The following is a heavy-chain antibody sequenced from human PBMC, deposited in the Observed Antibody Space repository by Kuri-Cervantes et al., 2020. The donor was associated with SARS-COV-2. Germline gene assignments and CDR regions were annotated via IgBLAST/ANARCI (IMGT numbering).Heavy chain of an antibody. CDR2: IYYGGST. J-gene: IGHJ6*03. D-gene: IGHD3-3*01. CDR3: ARDSRSSYQVLLDHYYYSYMDV. CDR1: GGSISSHY. V-gene: IGHV4-59*11. Sequence: SETLSLTCTVSGGSISSHYWSWVRQPPGKGLEWIGYIYYGGSTNYNPSLKSRVTISVDTSKNQFSLKLSSVTAADTAVYYCARDSRSSYQVLLDHYYYSYMDVWDKGTTVTVSS.